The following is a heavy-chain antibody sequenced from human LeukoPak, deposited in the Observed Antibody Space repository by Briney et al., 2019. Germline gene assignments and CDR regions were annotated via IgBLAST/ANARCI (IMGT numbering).Heavy chain of an antibody. CDR2: INPSGGST. CDR3: ARVNHSPLGDYSNLNRGYYYMDV. D-gene: IGHD4-11*01. CDR1: GYTFTSYY. Sequence: ASVKVSCKASGYTFTSYYMHWVRQAPGQGLEWMGIINPSGGSTSYAQKFQSRVTMTRDTSTSTVYMELSSLRSEDTAVYYCARVNHSPLGDYSNLNRGYYYMDVWGKGTTVTVSS. V-gene: IGHV1-46*01. J-gene: IGHJ6*03.